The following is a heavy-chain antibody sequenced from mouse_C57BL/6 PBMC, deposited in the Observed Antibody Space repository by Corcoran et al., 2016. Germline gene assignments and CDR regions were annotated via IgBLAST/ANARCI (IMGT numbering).Heavy chain of an antibody. V-gene: IGHV1-62-2*01. D-gene: IGHD4-1*01. CDR2: FYPGSGSI. Sequence: QVQLQQSGAELVKPGASVKLSCKASGYTFTEYTIHWVKQRSGQGLEWIGWFYPGSGSIKYNEKFKDKATLTADKSSSTVYMELSRLTSEDSAVYFCARHEELGNLFYYYAMDYWGQGTSVTVSS. CDR1: GYTFTEYT. CDR3: ARHEELGNLFYYYAMDY. J-gene: IGHJ4*01.